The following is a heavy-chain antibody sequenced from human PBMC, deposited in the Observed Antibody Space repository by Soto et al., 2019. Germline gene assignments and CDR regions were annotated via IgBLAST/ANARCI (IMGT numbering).Heavy chain of an antibody. V-gene: IGHV6-1*01. Sequence: PSQTLSLTCAITGDSVSSNSAGWSWVRQSPSRGLEWLGRTYYRSKWYYEYAVSVRGRITINPDTSKNQYSLQLNSVTPEDTAVYFCARGEQYSGRIFDYWGQEPWSPSPQ. CDR2: TYYRSKWYY. CDR1: GDSVSSNSAG. CDR3: ARGEQYSGRIFDY. D-gene: IGHD1-26*01. J-gene: IGHJ4*01.